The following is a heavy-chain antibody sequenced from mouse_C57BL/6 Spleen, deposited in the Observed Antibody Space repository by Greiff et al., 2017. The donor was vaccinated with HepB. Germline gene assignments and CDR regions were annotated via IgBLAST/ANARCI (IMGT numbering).Heavy chain of an antibody. CDR1: GYTFTSYW. Sequence: QVQLQQSGAELVMPGASVKLSCKASGYTFTSYWMHWVKQRPGQGLEWIGEIDPSDSYTNYNQKFKGKSTLTVDKSSSTAYMQLSSLTSEDSAVYYCARWYYGSSFYWYFDVWGTGTTVTVSS. V-gene: IGHV1-69*01. D-gene: IGHD1-1*01. J-gene: IGHJ1*03. CDR2: IDPSDSYT. CDR3: ARWYYGSSFYWYFDV.